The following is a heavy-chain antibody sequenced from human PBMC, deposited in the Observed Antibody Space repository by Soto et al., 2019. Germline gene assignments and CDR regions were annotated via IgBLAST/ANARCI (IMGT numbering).Heavy chain of an antibody. CDR1: GFTFSSYS. CDR2: ISSSSSYI. Sequence: GGSLRLSCAASGFTFSSYSMNWVRQAPGKGLEWVSSISSSSSYIYYADSVKGRFTISRDNAKNSLYLQMNSLRAEDTAVYYCATGEYYYDSSGYYYCWGQGTLVTAPQ. J-gene: IGHJ4*02. D-gene: IGHD3-22*01. CDR3: ATGEYYYDSSGYYYC. V-gene: IGHV3-21*01.